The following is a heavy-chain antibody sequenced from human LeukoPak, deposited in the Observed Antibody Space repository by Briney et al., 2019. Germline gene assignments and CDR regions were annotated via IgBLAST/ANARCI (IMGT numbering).Heavy chain of an antibody. D-gene: IGHD5-12*01. V-gene: IGHV3-23*01. J-gene: IGHJ4*02. CDR3: ARPYDSNRDHSGYGY. Sequence: GGSLRLSCAGSGFTFSSYAVSWVRQAPGKGLEWVSLVTDSGDMTHYADSVKGRFTISRDNSKNTMYLQMNSLRAEDTAVYYCARPYDSNRDHSGYGYWGRGTLVTVSS. CDR2: VTDSGDMT. CDR1: GFTFSSYA.